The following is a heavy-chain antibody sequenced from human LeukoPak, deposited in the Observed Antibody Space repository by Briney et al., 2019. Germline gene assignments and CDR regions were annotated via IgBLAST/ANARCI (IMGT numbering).Heavy chain of an antibody. Sequence: SETLSLTCTVSGYSLTSGYYWGWIRQPPGKGLEWIGSIYHSGSTFYNPSLKSRVTMSVDPSKNQFSLKLSSVTAADTAVYYCARDQDYYGSGSYGPDYWGQGILVTVSS. J-gene: IGHJ4*02. CDR1: GYSLTSGYY. D-gene: IGHD3-10*01. CDR3: ARDQDYYGSGSYGPDY. CDR2: IYHSGST. V-gene: IGHV4-38-2*02.